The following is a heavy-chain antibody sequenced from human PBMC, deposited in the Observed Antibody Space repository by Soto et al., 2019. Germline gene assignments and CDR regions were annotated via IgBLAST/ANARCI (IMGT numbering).Heavy chain of an antibody. Sequence: QVQLVQSGAEVKKPGSSVKVSCKASGGTFSSYAISWVRQAPGQGLEWMGGIIPIFGTANYAQKFQGRVTITAHESTSTAYMELSSMRSEYTAVYYCARVNRAYYDVWSGYANYYYYGMDVWCQGTTVTVAS. CDR3: ARVNRAYYDVWSGYANYYYYGMDV. J-gene: IGHJ6*01. CDR1: GGTFSSYA. CDR2: IIPIFGTA. D-gene: IGHD3-3*01. V-gene: IGHV1-69*01.